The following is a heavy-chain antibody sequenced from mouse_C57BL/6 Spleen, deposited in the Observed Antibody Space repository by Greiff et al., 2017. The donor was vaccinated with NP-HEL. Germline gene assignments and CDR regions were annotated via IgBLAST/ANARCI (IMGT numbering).Heavy chain of an antibody. CDR1: GYTFTSYW. CDR3: ARSLYYYGSSYLFAY. J-gene: IGHJ3*01. CDR2: IDPSDSET. D-gene: IGHD1-1*01. Sequence: VQLQQPGAELVRPGSSVKLSCKASGYTFTSYWMHWVKQRPIQGLEWIGNIDPSDSETHYNQKFKDKATLTVDKSSSTAYMQLSSLTSEDSAVYYCARSLYYYGSSYLFAYWGQGTLVTVSA. V-gene: IGHV1-52*01.